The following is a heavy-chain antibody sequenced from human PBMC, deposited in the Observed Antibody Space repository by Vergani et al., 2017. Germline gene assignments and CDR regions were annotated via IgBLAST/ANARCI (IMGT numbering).Heavy chain of an antibody. CDR3: ARGSYYDSSGYPREDY. CDR2: INPNSGGT. CDR1: GYTFTGYY. V-gene: IGHV1-2*02. D-gene: IGHD3-22*01. Sequence: QVQLVQSGAEVKKPGASVKVSCKASGYTFTGYYMHWVGQAPGQGLEWMGWINPNSGGTNYAQKFQGRVTMTRDTSISTAYMELSRLRSDDTAVYYCARGSYYDSSGYPREDYWGQGTLVTVSS. J-gene: IGHJ4*02.